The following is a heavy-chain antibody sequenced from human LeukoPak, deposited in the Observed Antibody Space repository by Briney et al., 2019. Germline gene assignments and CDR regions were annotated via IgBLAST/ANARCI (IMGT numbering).Heavy chain of an antibody. CDR2: INSDGRSI. CDR3: ASGGRVGDIFDI. CDR1: GFTFSTNW. J-gene: IGHJ3*02. D-gene: IGHD2-15*01. Sequence: LGGSLRLSCAAPGFTFSTNWMYWVRQAPGKGLVWVSRINSDGRSIGYADSVKGRFTISRDNAYNTLYLQMNSLRAEDTALYYCASGGRVGDIFDIWGQGTMVRVSS. V-gene: IGHV3-74*01.